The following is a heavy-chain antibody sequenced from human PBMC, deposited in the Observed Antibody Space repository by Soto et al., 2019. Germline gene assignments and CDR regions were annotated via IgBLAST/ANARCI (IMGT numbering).Heavy chain of an antibody. CDR2: INAGHGTT. J-gene: IGHJ4*02. V-gene: IGHV1-3*01. CDR1: GYTFTHYA. CDR3: ARSPYSGSYYGYFDY. Sequence: ASVKVSCKASGYTFTHYAIHWVRQAPGERLEWMGWINAGHGTTKYSQKFQGRVTITRDTSANIAYMQLTSLESEDTAVYYCARSPYSGSYYGYFDYWGQGTLVTVSS. D-gene: IGHD3-10*01.